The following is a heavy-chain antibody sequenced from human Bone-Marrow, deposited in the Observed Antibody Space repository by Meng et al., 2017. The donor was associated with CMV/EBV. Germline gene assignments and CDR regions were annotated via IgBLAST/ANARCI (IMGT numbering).Heavy chain of an antibody. D-gene: IGHD2-2*01. Sequence: SETLSLTCTVSGGSISSSSYYWGWIRQPPGKGLEWIGEINHSGSTNYNPSLKSRVSTSVDTSKNQFSLRLSSVTAADTAVYYCARAGNCSSTSCDYYFDYWGQGTRVTVYS. CDR3: ARAGNCSSTSCDYYFDY. J-gene: IGHJ4*02. CDR2: INHSGST. CDR1: GGSISSSSYY. V-gene: IGHV4-39*07.